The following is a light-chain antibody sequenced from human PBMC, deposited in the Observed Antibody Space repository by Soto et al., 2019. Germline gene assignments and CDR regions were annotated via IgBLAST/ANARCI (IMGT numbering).Light chain of an antibody. CDR1: GSDVGGYDY. V-gene: IGLV2-14*03. CDR3: CSYTSSDTYV. J-gene: IGLJ1*01. Sequence: SALTQPASVSGSPGQSITISCTGTGSDVGGYDYVSWYQQYPGKAPKLVISDVTNRPSGVSNRFSGSKSGNTAALIIFGLQAEDEADYYCCSYTSSDTYVFGTGTKVIFL. CDR2: DVT.